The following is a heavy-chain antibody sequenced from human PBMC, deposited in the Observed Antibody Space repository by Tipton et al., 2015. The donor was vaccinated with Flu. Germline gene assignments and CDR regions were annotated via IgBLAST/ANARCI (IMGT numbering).Heavy chain of an antibody. Sequence: TLSLTCTVSGDSLSSYYWSWIRQSPGKGLEWIGQVYYSGTTNYNPSLKSRVTISLDKSKNQFSLNLNSITTADTAVFYCARGGWEPHGGWFDPWGQGILVTVSS. CDR2: VYYSGTT. CDR3: ARGGWEPHGGWFDP. D-gene: IGHD1-26*01. CDR1: GDSLSSYY. J-gene: IGHJ5*02. V-gene: IGHV4-59*01.